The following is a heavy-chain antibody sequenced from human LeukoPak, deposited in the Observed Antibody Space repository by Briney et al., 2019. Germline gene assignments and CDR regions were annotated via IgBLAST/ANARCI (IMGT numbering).Heavy chain of an antibody. CDR3: ATGNYYDSSGLPDY. CDR2: FDPEDGET. D-gene: IGHD3-22*01. J-gene: IGHJ4*02. Sequence: GASVKVSCKVSGYTLTELSMHWVRQAPGKGLEWMGGFDPEDGETIYAQKFQGRVTMTEDTSTDTAYMELSSLRSEDTAVYYCATGNYYDSSGLPDYWGQGTPVTVSS. CDR1: GYTLTELS. V-gene: IGHV1-24*01.